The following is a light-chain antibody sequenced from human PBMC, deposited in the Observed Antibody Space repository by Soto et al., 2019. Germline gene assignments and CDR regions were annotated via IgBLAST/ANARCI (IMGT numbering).Light chain of an antibody. CDR2: GTN. CDR3: ATWDNTLRAGV. J-gene: IGLJ7*01. Sequence: QSVLTQPPSVSAAPGQRVTISCSGNNSNIGNNHVSWYQQIPGTAPKLLIYGTNKRPSGIPDRFSGSKSGPAATLGITGLQTGDEAVYYCATWDNTLRAGVFGGGTQLTVL. CDR1: NSNIGNNH. V-gene: IGLV1-51*01.